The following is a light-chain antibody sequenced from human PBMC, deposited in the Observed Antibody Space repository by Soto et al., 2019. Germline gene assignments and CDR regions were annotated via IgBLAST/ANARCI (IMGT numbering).Light chain of an antibody. CDR1: QDMKNY. V-gene: IGKV1-33*01. CDR3: QQFDDFPPT. Sequence: DIQMTQSPSSLSASFGDRVTITCQASQDMKNYLNWYQLKPGKAPKLLIYEASDLDTGVSSRFSGIGFGTHFSLTIDNLQPEDIATYYCQQFDDFPPTFGQGTRQEIK. J-gene: IGKJ5*01. CDR2: EAS.